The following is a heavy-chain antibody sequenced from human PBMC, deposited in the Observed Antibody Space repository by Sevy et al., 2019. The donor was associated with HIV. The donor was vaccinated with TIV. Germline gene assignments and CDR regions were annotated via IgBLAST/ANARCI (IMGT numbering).Heavy chain of an antibody. Sequence: GGSLRLSCAASGFTFSSYAMHWVRQAPGKGLEWVAVISYDGSNKYYADSVKGRFTISRDNSKNTLYLQMNSLRAEDTAVYYCARSFWSGYGVWTPLPTRYYYGMDVWGQGTTVTVSS. CDR2: ISYDGSNK. D-gene: IGHD3-3*01. CDR3: ARSFWSGYGVWTPLPTRYYYGMDV. V-gene: IGHV3-30*04. J-gene: IGHJ6*02. CDR1: GFTFSSYA.